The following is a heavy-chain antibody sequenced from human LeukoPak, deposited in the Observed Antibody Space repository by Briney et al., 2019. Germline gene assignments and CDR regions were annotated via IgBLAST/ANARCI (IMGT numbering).Heavy chain of an antibody. D-gene: IGHD1-26*01. CDR3: ARDIWSYYY. V-gene: IGHV3-48*04. Sequence: GGSLRLSCAASGFTFSSYSMNWVRQAPGKGLEWVSYISSSSSTKYYADSVKGRFTISRDNAKNSLYLQMSSLRAEDTAVYYCARDIWSYYYWGQGTLVTVSS. CDR2: ISSSSSTK. CDR1: GFTFSSYS. J-gene: IGHJ4*02.